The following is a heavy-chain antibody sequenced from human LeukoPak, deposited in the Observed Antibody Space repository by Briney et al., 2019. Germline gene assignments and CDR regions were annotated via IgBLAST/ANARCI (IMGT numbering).Heavy chain of an antibody. D-gene: IGHD4-17*01. CDR1: GYSFPTDW. Sequence: GESLKISCKGSGYSFPTDWIGWVRQMPGKGLEWMGVIYPGGSDTRYSPSFQGQVTISADMSISTAYLQWSSLKASDTAMYYCARSSDYVFDYWGQGTLVTVSS. V-gene: IGHV5-51*01. CDR3: ARSSDYVFDY. J-gene: IGHJ4*02. CDR2: IYPGGSDT.